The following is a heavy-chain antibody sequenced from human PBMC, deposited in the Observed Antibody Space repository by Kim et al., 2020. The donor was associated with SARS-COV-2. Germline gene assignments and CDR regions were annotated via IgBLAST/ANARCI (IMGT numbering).Heavy chain of an antibody. CDR1: GGSFSGYY. CDR2: INHSGST. Sequence: SETLSLTCAVYGGSFSGYYWSWIRQPPGKGLEWIGEINHSGSTNYNPSLKSRVTISVDTSKNQFSLKLSSVTAADTAVYYCASFDIAAAPHGGYYYYGMDVWGQGTTVTVSS. V-gene: IGHV4-34*01. J-gene: IGHJ6*02. CDR3: ASFDIAAAPHGGYYYYGMDV. D-gene: IGHD6-13*01.